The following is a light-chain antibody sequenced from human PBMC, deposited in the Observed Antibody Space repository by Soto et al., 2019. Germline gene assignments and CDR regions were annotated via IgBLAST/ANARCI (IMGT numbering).Light chain of an antibody. CDR3: HQYNSPTWT. CDR1: QRISSW. Sequence: DIQMTQSPSTLSASVGDRVTITCRASQRISSWLAWYQQKPGKAPKLLIYDASTLESGVPSRFSGSGSGTEFTLTISSLQPDDFATYYCHQYNSPTWTFGQGTKVDIK. V-gene: IGKV1-5*01. CDR2: DAS. J-gene: IGKJ1*01.